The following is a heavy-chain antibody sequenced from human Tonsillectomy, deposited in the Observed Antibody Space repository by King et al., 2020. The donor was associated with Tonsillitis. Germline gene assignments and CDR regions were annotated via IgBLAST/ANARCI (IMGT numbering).Heavy chain of an antibody. Sequence: VQLVESGGGVVQPGGSLRLSCASSGFTFDDYAMHWVVKAPGKGLDWVSLLSGDGGSKYYADSVKGRFTIPRDNGKNSLYLQMNSLRTEDTALYYCAQSRSYYDFWSGSQDYYYMDVWGKGTTVTVSS. J-gene: IGHJ6*03. D-gene: IGHD3-3*01. V-gene: IGHV3-43*02. CDR1: GFTFDDYA. CDR3: AQSRSYYDFWSGSQDYYYMDV. CDR2: LSGDGGSK.